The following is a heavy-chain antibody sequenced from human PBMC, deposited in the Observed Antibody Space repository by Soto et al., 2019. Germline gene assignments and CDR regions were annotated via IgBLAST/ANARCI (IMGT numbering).Heavy chain of an antibody. J-gene: IGHJ2*01. CDR3: ARGTPITYGYFDI. V-gene: IGHV1-2*04. CDR2: INPNSGGT. D-gene: IGHD5-12*01. CDR1: GYTFTGYY. Sequence: QVQLVQSGAAVKKPGASVKVSCKASGYTFTGYYMHWVRQAPGQGLEWMGWINPNSGGTNYAQTFQGWGTMTRDTSISTAYMELSRLRSDDTAVYYCARGTPITYGYFDIWGRGTLVTVSS.